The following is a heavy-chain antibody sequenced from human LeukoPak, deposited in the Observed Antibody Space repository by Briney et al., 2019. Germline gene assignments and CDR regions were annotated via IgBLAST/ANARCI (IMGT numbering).Heavy chain of an antibody. CDR1: GASINSGSYY. CDR2: IFTSEST. Sequence: PSETLSLTCAVSGASINSGSYYWGWIRQPAGKGLEWIGRIFTSESTNYNPSLKSRVTISVDRSKNQFSLKLSSVTAADTAVYYCASQLGYFDFWGQGTLVTVSS. D-gene: IGHD6-6*01. J-gene: IGHJ4*02. CDR3: ASQLGYFDF. V-gene: IGHV4-61*02.